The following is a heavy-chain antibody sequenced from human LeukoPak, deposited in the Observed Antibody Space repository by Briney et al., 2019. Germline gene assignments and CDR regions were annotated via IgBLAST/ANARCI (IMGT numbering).Heavy chain of an antibody. CDR2: IYYSGST. V-gene: IGHV4-59*01. Sequence: PSETLSLTCTVSGGSISSYYWSWIRQPPGKGVEWIGYIYYSGSTNYNPSLKSRVTLSVDTSKNQFSLKLSSVTAADTAVYYCARVISRDGYNYDAFDIWGQGTMVTVSS. CDR1: GGSISSYY. D-gene: IGHD5-24*01. CDR3: ARVISRDGYNYDAFDI. J-gene: IGHJ3*02.